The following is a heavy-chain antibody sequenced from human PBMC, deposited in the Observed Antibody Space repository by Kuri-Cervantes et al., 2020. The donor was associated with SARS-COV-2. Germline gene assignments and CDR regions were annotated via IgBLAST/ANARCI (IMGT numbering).Heavy chain of an antibody. CDR3: ARDGRPQVVIAGLGAFDI. Sequence: GGSLRLSCAASGFTFTSYAMTWVRQAPGKGLEWVSGISGSGGRTYYADSVKGRFTISRDNAKNSLYLQMNSPRAEDTAVYYCARDGRPQVVIAGLGAFDIWGQGTMVTVSS. CDR1: GFTFTSYA. V-gene: IGHV3-23*01. CDR2: ISGSGGRT. D-gene: IGHD2-21*01. J-gene: IGHJ3*02.